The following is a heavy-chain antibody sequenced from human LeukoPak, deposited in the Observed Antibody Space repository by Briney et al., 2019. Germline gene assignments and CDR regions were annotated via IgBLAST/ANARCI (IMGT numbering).Heavy chain of an antibody. J-gene: IGHJ4*02. CDR3: ARVVVTQDNPDY. CDR2: ISAYNGNT. D-gene: IGHD4-23*01. CDR1: GGTFSSYA. Sequence: ASVKVSCKASGGTFSSYAISWVRQAPGQGLEWMGWISAYNGNTNYAQKLQGRVTMTTDTSTSTAYMELRSLRSDDTAVYYCARVVVTQDNPDYWGQGTLVTVSS. V-gene: IGHV1-18*01.